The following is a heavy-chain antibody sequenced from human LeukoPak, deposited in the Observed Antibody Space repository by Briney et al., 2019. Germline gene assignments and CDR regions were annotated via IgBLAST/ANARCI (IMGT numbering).Heavy chain of an antibody. CDR1: GDSVSSNSAA. Sequence: SQTLSLTCAISGDSVSSNSAAWNWIRQSPSRGLEWLGRTYYRSKWYNDYAVSVKSRITINPDTSKNQFSLQLNSVTPEDTAVYYCARDRASGDCSSTSCYLLGNYYFDYWGQGTLVTVSS. CDR3: ARDRASGDCSSTSCYLLGNYYFDY. CDR2: TYYRSKWYN. D-gene: IGHD2-2*01. J-gene: IGHJ4*02. V-gene: IGHV6-1*01.